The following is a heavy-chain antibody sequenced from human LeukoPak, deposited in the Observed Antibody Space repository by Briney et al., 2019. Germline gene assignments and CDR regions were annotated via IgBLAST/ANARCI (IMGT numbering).Heavy chain of an antibody. CDR3: ARVTGYMIEDYFDY. D-gene: IGHD3-22*01. CDR1: GYSISSGYY. V-gene: IGHV4-38-2*02. Sequence: PSETLSLTCNVSGYSISSGYYWSWIRQPPGKGLEWIGGAYHSGYTYYNPSLKSRVTISVDTSKNQFSLKLRSVTAADTAVYYCARVTGYMIEDYFDYWGQGTLVTVSS. CDR2: AYHSGYT. J-gene: IGHJ4*02.